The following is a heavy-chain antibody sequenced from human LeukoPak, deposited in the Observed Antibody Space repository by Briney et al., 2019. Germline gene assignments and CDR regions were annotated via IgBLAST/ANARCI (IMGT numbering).Heavy chain of an antibody. CDR3: AKDLTYSSSSWFDP. D-gene: IGHD6-6*01. V-gene: IGHV3-33*06. CDR2: IWYDGSNK. CDR1: GFTFSSYG. J-gene: IGHJ5*02. Sequence: PGGSLRLSCAASGFTFSSYGMHGVRQAPGKGLEWVAVIWYDGSNKYYADSVKGRFTISRNNSKNTLYLQMNSQTAEDTAVYYCAKDLTYSSSSWFDPWGQGTLVTVSS.